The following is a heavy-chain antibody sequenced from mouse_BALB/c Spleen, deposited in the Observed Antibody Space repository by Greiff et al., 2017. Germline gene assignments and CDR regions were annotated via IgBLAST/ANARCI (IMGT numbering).Heavy chain of an antibody. CDR3: ARSYDSPWAD. CDR2: IYPGSGST. D-gene: IGHD2-4*01. J-gene: IGHJ3*01. V-gene: IGHV1-55*01. Sequence: QVQLQQPGAELVKPGTSVKLSCKASGYNFTSYWINWVKLRPGQGLEWIGDIYPGSGSTNYNEKFKSKATLTVDTSSSTAYMQLSSLASEDSALYYCARSYDSPWADWGQGTLVTVAA. CDR1: GYNFTSYW.